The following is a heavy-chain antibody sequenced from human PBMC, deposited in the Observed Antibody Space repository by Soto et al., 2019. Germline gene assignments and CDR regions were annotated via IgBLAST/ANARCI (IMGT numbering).Heavy chain of an antibody. CDR2: MSRTGDNT. CDR3: AKDQSNSNPLYYFDF. CDR1: GFTFSIYA. V-gene: IGHV3-23*01. J-gene: IGHJ4*02. D-gene: IGHD3-22*01. Sequence: PGESLKISCAASGFTFSIYAMTWVRQSPGKGLEWVSSMSRTGDNTYYADSVKGRFTISRDNSKNTLYLQMNSLRAEDTAIYYCAKDQSNSNPLYYFDFWGQGTLVTVS.